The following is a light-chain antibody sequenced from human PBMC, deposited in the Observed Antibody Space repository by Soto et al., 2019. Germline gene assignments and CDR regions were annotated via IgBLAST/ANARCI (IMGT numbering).Light chain of an antibody. V-gene: IGLV2-14*01. CDR3: SSYTSSSTLV. J-gene: IGLJ2*01. CDR1: SSDVGGYNY. CDR2: EVI. Sequence: QSALTQPASVSGSPGQSITISCTGTSSDVGGYNYVSWYQQYPGKAPKLMIYEVIDRPSGVSNRFSGSKSGNTSSRTISGHQAEDEADYYCSSYTSSSTLVFGGGTKLTVL.